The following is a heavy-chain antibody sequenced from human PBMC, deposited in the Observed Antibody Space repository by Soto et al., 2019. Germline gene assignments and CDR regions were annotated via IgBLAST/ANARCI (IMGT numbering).Heavy chain of an antibody. V-gene: IGHV3-23*01. D-gene: IGHD5-12*01. CDR3: AKDFPVRGGTIRGFSPYY. CDR1: EFTFRNYA. Sequence: EVQLLESGGGLVQPGGSLRLSCAASEFTFRNYAMTWVRQAPGKGLEWVSTICGSGDITYYADSVKGRFTISRDNSKNTLYLQLNILRDEDTDVYYCAKDFPVRGGTIRGFSPYYWGPGTLVNVSS. CDR2: ICGSGDIT. J-gene: IGHJ4*02.